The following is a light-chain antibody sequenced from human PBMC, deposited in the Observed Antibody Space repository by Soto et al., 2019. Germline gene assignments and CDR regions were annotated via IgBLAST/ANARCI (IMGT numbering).Light chain of an antibody. J-gene: IGKJ1*01. CDR2: GAS. Sequence: EIVLTQSPGTLSLSLGERATLSCRASQSVSSSYLAWYQQRPGQAPRLLIYGASSRATGIPDRFSGSGFGTDCTLTNNRLEPEDFAVYNCQQDGSSLLTFGEGTKVDIK. CDR1: QSVSSSY. V-gene: IGKV3-20*01. CDR3: QQDGSSLLT.